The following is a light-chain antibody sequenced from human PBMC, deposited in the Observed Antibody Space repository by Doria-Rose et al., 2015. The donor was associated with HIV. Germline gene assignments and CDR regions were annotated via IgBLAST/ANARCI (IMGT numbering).Light chain of an antibody. CDR2: GNR. Sequence: SNIGSNTVNWYHHLPGTAPKLLIYGNRQRPSGIPDRFSGSKSGTSASLAISGLQFDDEADYYCAAWDDSLNGVVFGGGTKLTVL. V-gene: IGLV1-44*01. CDR1: SNIGSNT. CDR3: AAWDDSLNGVV. J-gene: IGLJ2*01.